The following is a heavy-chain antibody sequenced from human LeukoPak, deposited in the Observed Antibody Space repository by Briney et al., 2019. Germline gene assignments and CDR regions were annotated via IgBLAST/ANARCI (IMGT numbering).Heavy chain of an antibody. CDR3: ARFAAGGSYYYYMDV. D-gene: IGHD6-25*01. Sequence: GGSLRLSCAASGFTFSDYYMSRIRQAPGKGLEWVSNIGTSSTTIYYADSVKGRFTISRDNAKNSLYLQMNSLRADDTAVYYCARFAAGGSYYYYMDVWGKGTTVTVSS. CDR1: GFTFSDYY. J-gene: IGHJ6*03. CDR2: IGTSSTTI. V-gene: IGHV3-11*04.